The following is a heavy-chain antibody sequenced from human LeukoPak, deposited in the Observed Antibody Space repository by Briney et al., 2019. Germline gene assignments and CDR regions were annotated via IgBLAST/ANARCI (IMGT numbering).Heavy chain of an antibody. CDR2: ISGGGGTT. Sequence: GGTLRLSCAASGFTFSGYGLSWVRQAPGKGLEWVSAISGGGGTTYYAASVKSRFTISRDNSKNTLYLQMNSLRAEDTALYYCAKDTWQFAPDYYYYMDVWGKGTTVTVSS. J-gene: IGHJ6*03. CDR3: AKDTWQFAPDYYYYMDV. D-gene: IGHD2-21*01. CDR1: GFTFSGYG. V-gene: IGHV3-23*01.